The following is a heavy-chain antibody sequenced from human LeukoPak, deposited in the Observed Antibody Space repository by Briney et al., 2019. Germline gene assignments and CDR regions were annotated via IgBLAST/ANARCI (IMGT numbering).Heavy chain of an antibody. V-gene: IGHV1-18*01. D-gene: IGHD2-2*01. J-gene: IGHJ5*02. CDR1: GYTFTSYG. CDR3: ARDAVPAAMPMNWFDP. Sequence: AASVKVSCKASGYTFTSYGISWVRQAPGQGLEWMGWISAYNGNTNYARKLQGRVTMTTDTSTSTAYMELRSLRSDDTAVYYCARDAVPAAMPMNWFDPWGQGTLVTVSS. CDR2: ISAYNGNT.